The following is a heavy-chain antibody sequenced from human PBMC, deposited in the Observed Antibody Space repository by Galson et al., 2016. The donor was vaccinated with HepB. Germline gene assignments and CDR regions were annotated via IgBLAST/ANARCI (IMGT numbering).Heavy chain of an antibody. CDR3: ARVPFYFGSGLLDY. D-gene: IGHD3-10*01. V-gene: IGHV4-34*01. CDR2: INHIGSA. J-gene: IGHJ4*02. Sequence: LSLTCAVYGASFNHFYWSWIRQSPGAGLEWIGEINHIGSANYNPSLKSRVLITVDTSKNQFSLKLTSVAAADTGTYYCARVPFYFGSGLLDYWSQGTSVTVSS. CDR1: GASFNHFY.